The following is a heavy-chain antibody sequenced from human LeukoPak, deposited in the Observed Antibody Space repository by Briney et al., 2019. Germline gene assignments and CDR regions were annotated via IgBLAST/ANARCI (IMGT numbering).Heavy chain of an antibody. V-gene: IGHV3-74*01. CDR2: INSDGSST. J-gene: IGHJ4*02. CDR1: GFTFSSYW. CDR3: AREPMVRDLFDY. D-gene: IGHD3-10*01. Sequence: GGSLRLSCAASGFTFSSYWMHWVRQAPGKGLVWVSRINSDGSSTSYADSAKGRFTISRDNAKNTLYLQMNSLRAEDTAVYYCAREPMVRDLFDYWGQGTLVTVSS.